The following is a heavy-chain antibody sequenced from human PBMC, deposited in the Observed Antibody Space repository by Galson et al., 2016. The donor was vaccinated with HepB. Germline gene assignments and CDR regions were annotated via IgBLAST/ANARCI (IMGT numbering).Heavy chain of an antibody. CDR3: ARDDRTLVPRAWYFDI. J-gene: IGHJ2*01. Sequence: SVKVSCKASGYTFTSYGISWVRQAPGQGLEWMGWISVYTGNTKYAQKLQGRVTMNTDTSTSTVYMELRTRRSDETAVYYCARDDRTLVPRAWYFDIWGRGTLITVSS. CDR1: GYTFTSYG. V-gene: IGHV1-18*04. CDR2: ISVYTGNT. D-gene: IGHD4-23*01.